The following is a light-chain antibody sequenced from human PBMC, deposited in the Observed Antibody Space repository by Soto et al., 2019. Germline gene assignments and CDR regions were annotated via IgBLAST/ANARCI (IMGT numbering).Light chain of an antibody. V-gene: IGLV1-44*01. Sequence: QSVLTQTPSASGTPGQTVTISCSGSSSNIGNNAVSWYQQFPGTAPKLLIYNNNQRPSGVPDRFSGSKSGTSASLPISGLESEDEADYYCATWDDSLNARGVFGGGTQLTVL. CDR3: ATWDDSLNARGV. CDR2: NNN. J-gene: IGLJ3*02. CDR1: SSNIGNNA.